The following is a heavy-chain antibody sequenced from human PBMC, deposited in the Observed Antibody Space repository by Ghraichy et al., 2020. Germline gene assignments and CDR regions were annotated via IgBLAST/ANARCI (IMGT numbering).Heavy chain of an antibody. D-gene: IGHD3-22*01. CDR1: GFTFSSYS. Sequence: GGSLRLSCAASGFTFSSYSLNWVRQAPGKGLEWVSCISSSSNTIYYADSVKGRFTISRDNAKNSVYLQMNSLRAEDTAVYYCASWGQEDYYDSSGYLRYWGQGTLVTVSS. CDR3: ASWGQEDYYDSSGYLRY. CDR2: ISSSSNTI. V-gene: IGHV3-48*01. J-gene: IGHJ4*02.